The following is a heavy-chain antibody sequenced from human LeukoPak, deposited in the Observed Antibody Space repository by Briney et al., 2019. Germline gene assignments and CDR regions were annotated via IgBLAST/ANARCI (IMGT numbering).Heavy chain of an antibody. Sequence: GGSLRLSCAASGFTFSNYAMHWVRQAPGKGLEWVALISYDGSVEKSAASVKGRFTISRDNAKNSLYLQMNSLRVEDTAFYYCARNSGANVYTYSFQYWGRGTLVTVSS. V-gene: IGHV3-30*04. D-gene: IGHD1-26*01. CDR3: ARNSGANVYTYSFQY. J-gene: IGHJ4*02. CDR1: GFTFSNYA. CDR2: ISYDGSVE.